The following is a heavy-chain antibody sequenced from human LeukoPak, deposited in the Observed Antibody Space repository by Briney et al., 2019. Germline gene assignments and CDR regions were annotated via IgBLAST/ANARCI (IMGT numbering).Heavy chain of an antibody. CDR2: INYSGNT. Sequence: PSETLSLTCTVSGGSISSRSYYWGWIRQPPGKGLEWIGSINYSGNTYYNPSLKSRVSISVDTSKNQLSLKLTSGTAADTAVYYCAREMDTEMDPYFDHWGQGTLVTVSS. V-gene: IGHV4-39*07. D-gene: IGHD5-18*01. CDR1: GGSISSRSYY. J-gene: IGHJ4*02. CDR3: AREMDTEMDPYFDH.